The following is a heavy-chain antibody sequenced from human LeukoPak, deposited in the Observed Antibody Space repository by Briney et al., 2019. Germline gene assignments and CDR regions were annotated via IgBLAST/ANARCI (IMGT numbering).Heavy chain of an antibody. V-gene: IGHV3-33*01. CDR2: IWYDGSKK. CDR1: GFTFSRYG. Sequence: GGSLRLSCAASGFTFSRYGMHWVRQGPGKGLEWVAVIWYDGSKKYYPDSVKGRFTISRDNSKNTLYLQMNGLRAEDTAVYYCARGRSITLLRGVAMSDGFDIWGQGTMVTVSS. CDR3: ARGRSITLLRGVAMSDGFDI. D-gene: IGHD3-10*01. J-gene: IGHJ3*02.